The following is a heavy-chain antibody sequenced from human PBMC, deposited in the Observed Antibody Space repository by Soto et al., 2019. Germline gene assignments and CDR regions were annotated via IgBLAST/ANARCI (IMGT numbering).Heavy chain of an antibody. J-gene: IGHJ5*02. V-gene: IGHV1-18*01. CDR2: ISAYDGKT. D-gene: IGHD3-3*01. CDR3: ARDPHEFWTSYWFDP. Sequence: GASVKVPCKTSGYTFNTYGINWVRQAPGQGLELMGWISAYDGKTTYAEKFQGRVTLTTDTSTSTAYMELRSLRSDDTAIYYCARDPHEFWTSYWFDPWGQGTPVTVSS. CDR1: GYTFNTYG.